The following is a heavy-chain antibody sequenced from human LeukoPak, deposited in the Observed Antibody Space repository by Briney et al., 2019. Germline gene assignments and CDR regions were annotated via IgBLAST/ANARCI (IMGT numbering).Heavy chain of an antibody. J-gene: IGHJ3*02. CDR1: GGSISSGDYY. CDR2: ISYSGST. CDR3: ARDMISLSDSSGYYPDAFDI. V-gene: IGHV4-30-4*01. Sequence: SETLSLTCTVSGGSISSGDYYWSWIRQPPGKGLEWIGYISYSGSTYYNPSLKSRVTISVDTSKNQFSLKPSSVTAADTAVYYCARDMISLSDSSGYYPDAFDIWGQGTMVTVSS. D-gene: IGHD3-22*01.